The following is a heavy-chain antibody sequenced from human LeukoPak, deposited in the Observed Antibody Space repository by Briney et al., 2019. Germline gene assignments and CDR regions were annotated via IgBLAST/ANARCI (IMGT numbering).Heavy chain of an antibody. CDR1: GYTFTSYY. CDR3: AREADYDSSGYRTYYFDY. V-gene: IGHV1-46*01. Sequence: PGRSLRLSCAASGYTFTSYYVHWVRQAPGQGLEWMGIINPSGGSTSYAQKFQGRVTMTRDTSTSTVYMELSSLRSEDTAVYYCAREADYDSSGYRTYYFDYWGQGTLVTVSS. D-gene: IGHD3-22*01. CDR2: INPSGGST. J-gene: IGHJ4*02.